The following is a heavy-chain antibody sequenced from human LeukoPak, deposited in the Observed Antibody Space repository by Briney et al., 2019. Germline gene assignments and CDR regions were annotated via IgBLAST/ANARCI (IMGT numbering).Heavy chain of an antibody. D-gene: IGHD6-13*01. J-gene: IGHJ4*02. CDR1: GGTFSSYA. V-gene: IGHV1-69*05. CDR2: IIPIFGTA. CDR3: ARGQQLLVPYYFDY. Sequence: SVKVSCKASGGTFSSYAISWVRQAPGQGLEWMGRIIPIFGTANYAQKFQGRVTITTDESTSTAYMELSSLRSEDTAVYYCARGQQLLVPYYFDYWGQGTLVTVSS.